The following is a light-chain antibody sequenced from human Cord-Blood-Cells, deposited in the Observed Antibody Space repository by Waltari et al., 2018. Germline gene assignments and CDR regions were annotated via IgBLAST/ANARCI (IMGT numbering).Light chain of an antibody. CDR3: QQYDNLPLT. J-gene: IGKJ4*01. Sequence: DIQMTQSPSSLSASVGDRVTITCQESQDISNYLNWYQQKPGKAPKLLIYDASNLETGVPSRFSGSGSVTDFTFTISSLLPADIATYYCQQYDNLPLTFGGGTKVEIK. CDR2: DAS. CDR1: QDISNY. V-gene: IGKV1-33*01.